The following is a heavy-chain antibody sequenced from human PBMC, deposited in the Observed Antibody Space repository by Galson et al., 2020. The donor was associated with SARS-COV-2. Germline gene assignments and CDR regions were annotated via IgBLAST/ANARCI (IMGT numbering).Heavy chain of an antibody. D-gene: IGHD6-6*01. J-gene: IGHJ4*02. CDR3: AHSSSSRALDY. V-gene: IGHV3-30*03. CDR2: ISYDGSNK. Sequence: GESLKISCAASGFTFSSYGMHWVRQAPGKGLEWVAVISYDGSNKYYADSVKGRFTISRDNSKNTLYLQMNSLRAEDTAVYYCAHSSSSRALDYWGQGTLVTVSS. CDR1: GFTFSSYG.